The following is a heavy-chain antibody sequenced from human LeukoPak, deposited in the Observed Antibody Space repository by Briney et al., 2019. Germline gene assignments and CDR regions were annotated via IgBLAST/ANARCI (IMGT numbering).Heavy chain of an antibody. J-gene: IGHJ3*02. CDR2: ISGNNGNT. V-gene: IGHV1-18*01. Sequence: ASVKVSCKASGYTFISYGISWVRQAPGQGLEWMGWISGNNGNTNYAQKFQGRVTVTTDTSTSTVYMELRSLRSDDTAVYYCARDSPGWELRTGAFDMWGQGTMVTVSS. D-gene: IGHD1-26*01. CDR3: ARDSPGWELRTGAFDM. CDR1: GYTFISYG.